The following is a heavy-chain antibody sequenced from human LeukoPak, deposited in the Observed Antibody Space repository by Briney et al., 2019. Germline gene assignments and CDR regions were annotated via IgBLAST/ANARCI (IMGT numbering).Heavy chain of an antibody. J-gene: IGHJ4*02. CDR3: ARVSRLRRHIVVVPAAMQDSDYDSSGQPLAY. CDR2: MNPNSGNT. D-gene: IGHD2-2*01. Sequence: PGASVKVSCKTSGYTFTTYAVSWVRQATGQGLEWMGWMNPNSGNTGYAQKFQGRVTMTRNTSISTAYMELSSLRSEDTAVYYCARVSRLRRHIVVVPAAMQDSDYDSSGQPLAYWGQGTLVTVSS. V-gene: IGHV1-8*02. CDR1: GYTFTTYA.